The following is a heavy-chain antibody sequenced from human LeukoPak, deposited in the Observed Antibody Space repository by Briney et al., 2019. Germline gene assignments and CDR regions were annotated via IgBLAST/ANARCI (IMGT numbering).Heavy chain of an antibody. J-gene: IGHJ4*02. CDR3: ARDSPPVTLDY. CDR2: ISSSGSTI. Sequence: GGSLRLSCAASGFTFSSYEMNWVRQAPGKGLEWVSYISSSGSTIYYADSVKGGFTISRDNAKNSLYLQMNSLRAEDTAVYYCARDSPPVTLDYWGQGTLVTVSS. V-gene: IGHV3-48*03. CDR1: GFTFSSYE. D-gene: IGHD4-17*01.